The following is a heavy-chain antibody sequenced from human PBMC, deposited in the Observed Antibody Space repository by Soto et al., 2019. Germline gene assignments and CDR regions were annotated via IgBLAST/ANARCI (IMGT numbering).Heavy chain of an antibody. CDR1: GFTFSSYA. Sequence: PGGSLRLSCAASGFTFSSYAMSWVRQAPGKGLEWVSAISGGGETTYYADSVKGRFTISRDNSKNTLYLQMNSLRAEDTAVYYCAFNSGSGSYYFDYWGRGTLVTVSS. J-gene: IGHJ4*02. D-gene: IGHD3-10*01. CDR3: AFNSGSGSYYFDY. V-gene: IGHV3-23*01. CDR2: ISGGGETT.